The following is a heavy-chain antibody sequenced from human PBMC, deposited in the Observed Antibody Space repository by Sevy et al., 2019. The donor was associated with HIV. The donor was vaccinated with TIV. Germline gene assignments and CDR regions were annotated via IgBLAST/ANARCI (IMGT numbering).Heavy chain of an antibody. V-gene: IGHV1-18*01. D-gene: IGHD3-22*01. CDR2: INGHNGNT. CDR1: GYIFTSYG. Sequence: ASVKVSCKASGYIFTSYGISWVRQAPRQGLEWMGWINGHNGNTNYVQNLQGRVTMTTDTSTNTAYMELRSLGSDDTAVYYGARDGYDGSGYQRGLFDFWGQGTLVTVSS. CDR3: ARDGYDGSGYQRGLFDF. J-gene: IGHJ4*02.